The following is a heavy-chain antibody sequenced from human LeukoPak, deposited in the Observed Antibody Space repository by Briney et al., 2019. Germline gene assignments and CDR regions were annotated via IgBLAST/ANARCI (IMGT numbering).Heavy chain of an antibody. CDR1: GGSISSYY. CDR3: TRGSIAYYYMDV. V-gene: IGHV4-59*01. J-gene: IGHJ6*03. CDR2: IYYSWST. D-gene: IGHD3-22*01. Sequence: PSETLSLTCTVSGGSISSYYWSWIRQPPGKGLEWIGNIYYSWSTNYNPSLKSRVTISVDTSKNQSSLKLSSVTAADTAVYYCTRGSIAYYYMDVWGKGTTVTISS.